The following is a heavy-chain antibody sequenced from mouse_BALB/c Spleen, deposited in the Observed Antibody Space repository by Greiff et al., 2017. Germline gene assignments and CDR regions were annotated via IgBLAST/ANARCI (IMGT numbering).Heavy chain of an antibody. CDR3: ARGGGYGYEWAWFAY. CDR2: ILPGSGST. V-gene: IGHV1-9*01. J-gene: IGHJ3*01. Sequence: QVQLQQSGAELMKPGASVKISCKATGYTFSSYWIEWVKQRPGHGLEWIGEILPGSGSTNYNEKFKGKATFTADTSSNTAYMQLSSLTSEDSAVYYCARGGGYGYEWAWFAYWGQGTLVTVSA. CDR1: GYTFSSYW. D-gene: IGHD2-2*01.